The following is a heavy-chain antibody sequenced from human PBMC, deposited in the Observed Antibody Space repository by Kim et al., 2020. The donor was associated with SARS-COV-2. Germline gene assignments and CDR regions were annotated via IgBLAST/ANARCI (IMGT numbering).Heavy chain of an antibody. Sequence: ASVKVSCKASGYTFTSYYMHWVRQAPGQGLEWMGIINPSGGSTSYAQKFQGRVTMTRDTSTSTVYMELSSLRSEDTAVYYCARDGVGGSGGSGSYEWYFDLWGRGTLVTVSS. D-gene: IGHD3-10*01. CDR2: INPSGGST. V-gene: IGHV1-46*01. CDR3: ARDGVGGSGGSGSYEWYFDL. CDR1: GYTFTSYY. J-gene: IGHJ2*01.